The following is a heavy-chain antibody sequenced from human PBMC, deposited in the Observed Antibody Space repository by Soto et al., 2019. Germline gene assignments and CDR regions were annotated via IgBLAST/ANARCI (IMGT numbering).Heavy chain of an antibody. CDR3: ARGLRSVLDY. CDR2: IYPGDSDT. J-gene: IGHJ4*02. V-gene: IGHV5-51*01. Sequence: GESLKISCKGSGYSFTSYWIGWVRQMPGKGLEWMGIIYPGDSDTRYSPSFQGQVAISRDNSKNTLYLQMTSLRAEDTAIYYCARGLRSVLDYWGQGTLVTVSS. D-gene: IGHD6-6*01. CDR1: GYSFTSYW.